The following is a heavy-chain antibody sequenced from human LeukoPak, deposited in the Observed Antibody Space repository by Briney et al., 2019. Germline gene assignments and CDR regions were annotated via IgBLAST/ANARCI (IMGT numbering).Heavy chain of an antibody. CDR3: ARVRSYYDSSGYYYDY. Sequence: SETLSLTCTVSGGSISSYYWSWIRQPAGKGLEWIGRIYTSGSTNYNPSLKSRVTMSADTSKNQFSLKLSSVTAADTAVYYCARVRSYYDSSGYYYDYWGQGTLVTVSS. D-gene: IGHD3-22*01. V-gene: IGHV4-4*07. CDR2: IYTSGST. J-gene: IGHJ4*02. CDR1: GGSISSYY.